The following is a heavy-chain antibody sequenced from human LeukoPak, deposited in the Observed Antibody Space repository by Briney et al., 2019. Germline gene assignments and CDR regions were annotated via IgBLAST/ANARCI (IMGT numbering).Heavy chain of an antibody. CDR1: GVSFSGYY. D-gene: IGHD6-19*01. CDR2: INHSGST. CDR3: ARGGSGWYSDWFDP. Sequence: SETLSLTCAVYGVSFSGYYWSWVRQPPGKGLEWIGEINHSGSTNYNPSLKSRLTISVDTSKNQFSLKLSSVTAADTAVYYCARGGSGWYSDWFDPWGQGTLVTVSS. J-gene: IGHJ5*02. V-gene: IGHV4-34*01.